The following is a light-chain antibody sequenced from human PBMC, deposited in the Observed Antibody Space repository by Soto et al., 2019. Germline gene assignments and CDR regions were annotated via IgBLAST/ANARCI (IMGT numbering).Light chain of an antibody. CDR1: RGHSSYA. CDR2: LNSDGSH. Sequence: QSVLTQSPSASASLGDSVKLTCTLSRGHSSYAIAWHQQQPEKGPRYLMKLNSDGSHSKGDGIPDRFSGSSSGAERYLTISRLQSEDEADYYCQTWGTGIQVFGTGTKLTVL. V-gene: IGLV4-69*01. J-gene: IGLJ1*01. CDR3: QTWGTGIQV.